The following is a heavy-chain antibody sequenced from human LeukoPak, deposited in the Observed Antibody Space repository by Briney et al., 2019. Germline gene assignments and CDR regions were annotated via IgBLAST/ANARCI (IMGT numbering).Heavy chain of an antibody. D-gene: IGHD6-13*01. CDR2: IYSGGST. J-gene: IGHJ4*02. Sequence: PGGSLRLSCAASGFTFSTYSMNWVRQAPGKGLEWVSVIYSGGSTYYADSVKGRFTISRDNSKNTLYLQMNSLRAEDTAVYYCAKSGIAAAGTVDYWGQGTLVTVSS. CDR3: AKSGIAAAGTVDY. CDR1: GFTFSTYS. V-gene: IGHV3-66*01.